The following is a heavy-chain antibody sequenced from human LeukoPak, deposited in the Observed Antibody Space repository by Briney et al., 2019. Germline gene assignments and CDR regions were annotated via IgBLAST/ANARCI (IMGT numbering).Heavy chain of an antibody. CDR2: ISWNSGSI. Sequence: GRSLRLSCAASGFTFDDYAMHWVRHAPGKGLEWVSGISWNSGSIGYADSVKGRFTISRDNAKNSLYLQMNSLRAEDTAVYYCASLSSSWPLDYWGQGTLVTVSS. J-gene: IGHJ4*02. CDR1: GFTFDDYA. V-gene: IGHV3-9*01. CDR3: ASLSSSWPLDY. D-gene: IGHD6-13*01.